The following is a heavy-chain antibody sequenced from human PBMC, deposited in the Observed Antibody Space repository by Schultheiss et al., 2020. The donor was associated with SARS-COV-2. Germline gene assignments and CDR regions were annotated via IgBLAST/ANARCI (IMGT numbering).Heavy chain of an antibody. J-gene: IGHJ4*02. D-gene: IGHD3-16*01. Sequence: SETLSLNCSVSGDSIYRSSYYWGWIRQPPGKGLEWIGLIHNSGNTYYNPSLKSRVTMSVDTSKNQFSLKLSSATAADSAVYYCARDRWGSPEYWGQGTLVTVSS. V-gene: IGHV4-39*07. CDR1: GDSIYRSSYY. CDR2: IHNSGNT. CDR3: ARDRWGSPEY.